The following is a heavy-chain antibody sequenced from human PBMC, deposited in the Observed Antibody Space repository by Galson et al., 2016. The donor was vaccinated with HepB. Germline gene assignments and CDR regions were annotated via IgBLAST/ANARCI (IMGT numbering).Heavy chain of an antibody. V-gene: IGHV3-48*02. J-gene: IGHJ4*02. CDR3: ARDDYFRLGY. CDR1: GFIFSVYN. D-gene: IGHD3-16*01. Sequence: SLRLSCAASGFIFSVYNMSWARQAPGKGLEWIAWITSSSDTMYYADSVKGRFTISRDNAKNSLYLEVNSLRDEDTAVYYCARDDYFRLGYWGQGTLVTVSS. CDR2: ITSSSDTM.